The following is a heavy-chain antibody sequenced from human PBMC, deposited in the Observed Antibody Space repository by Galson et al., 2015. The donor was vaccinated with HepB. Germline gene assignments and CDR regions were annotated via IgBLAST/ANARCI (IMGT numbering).Heavy chain of an antibody. CDR3: ARDTDYGVPGY. Sequence: SVKVSCKASGYTFTSYYMHWVRQAPGQGLEWMGITSPSGGSTTYAQKFQGRVTMTRDTSTSTVYMELRSLRSADPAVYYCARDTDYGVPGYWGQGTLVTVFS. D-gene: IGHD4-17*01. V-gene: IGHV1-46*01. J-gene: IGHJ4*02. CDR2: TSPSGGST. CDR1: GYTFTSYY.